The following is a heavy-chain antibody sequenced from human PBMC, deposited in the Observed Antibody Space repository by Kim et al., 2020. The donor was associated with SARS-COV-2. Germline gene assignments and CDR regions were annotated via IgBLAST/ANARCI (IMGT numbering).Heavy chain of an antibody. D-gene: IGHD3-10*01. V-gene: IGHV3-48*02. J-gene: IGHJ6*02. CDR3: ARCPLSMTMVRGMITTTLFDYYNMDA. CDR2: ISSSSSTV. CDR1: GFNFNSYS. Sequence: GGSLRLSCTVSGFNFNSYSMNWVRQAPGKGLEWVSYISSSSSTVYYAGSVRGRFTISRDNAKNSLFLQMNSLRDDDTAVYYYARCPLSMTMVRGMITTTLFDYYNMDAWGQGTTVTVSS.